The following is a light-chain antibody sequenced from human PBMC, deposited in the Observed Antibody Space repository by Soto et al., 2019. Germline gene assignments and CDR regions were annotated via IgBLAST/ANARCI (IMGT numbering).Light chain of an antibody. CDR1: QSVSSNY. Sequence: EIVLTQSPGTLSLSPGERATLSCRASQSVSSNYLAWYQQKPGQAPRLLIYGASSRATGITDRFSGSGSGTDFTLTISRLEPEDCAVYYCQQHGGSPSYTFGQGTKLEIQ. CDR3: QQHGGSPSYT. CDR2: GAS. J-gene: IGKJ2*01. V-gene: IGKV3-20*01.